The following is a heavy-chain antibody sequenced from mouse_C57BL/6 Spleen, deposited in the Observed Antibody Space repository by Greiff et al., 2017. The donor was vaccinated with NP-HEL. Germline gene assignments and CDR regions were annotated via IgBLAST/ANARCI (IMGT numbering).Heavy chain of an antibody. J-gene: IGHJ2*01. CDR3: ARSGDYDYDGNGEYYFDY. CDR2: INPNNGGT. D-gene: IGHD2-4*01. Sequence: EVQLQQSGPELVKPGASVKISCKASGYTFTDYYMNWVKQSHGKSLEWIGDINPNNGGTSYNQKFKGKATLTVDKSSSTAYMELRSLTSEDSAVYYCARSGDYDYDGNGEYYFDYWGQGTTLTVSS. V-gene: IGHV1-26*01. CDR1: GYTFTDYY.